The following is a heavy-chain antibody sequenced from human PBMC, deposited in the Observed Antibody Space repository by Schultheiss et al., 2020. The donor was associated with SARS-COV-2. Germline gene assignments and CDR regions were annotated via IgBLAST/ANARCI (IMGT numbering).Heavy chain of an antibody. CDR3: ARDHAMITISGAYYYYMDV. V-gene: IGHV4-34*01. Sequence: SETLSLTCAVYGGSFSGYYWSWIRQPPGKGLEWIGEINHSGSTNYNPSLKSRVTMSVDTSKNQFSLKLSPVTAADTAVYYCARDHAMITISGAYYYYMDVWGKGTTVTVSS. CDR1: GGSFSGYY. CDR2: INHSGST. J-gene: IGHJ6*03. D-gene: IGHD3-9*01.